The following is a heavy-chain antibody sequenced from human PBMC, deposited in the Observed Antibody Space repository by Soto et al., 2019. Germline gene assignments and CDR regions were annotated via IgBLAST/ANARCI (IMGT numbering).Heavy chain of an antibody. D-gene: IGHD3-22*01. CDR2: IYDSGST. Sequence: SETLSLTCTVSGGSISSYYWSGIRQPPGKGLEWIGYIYDSGSTNYNPSLKSRVTISVDTSKNQFSLKLSSVTAADTAVYYCARGLDYYDSSGYYYFDYWGQGTLVTVSS. J-gene: IGHJ4*02. CDR1: GGSISSYY. V-gene: IGHV4-59*01. CDR3: ARGLDYYDSSGYYYFDY.